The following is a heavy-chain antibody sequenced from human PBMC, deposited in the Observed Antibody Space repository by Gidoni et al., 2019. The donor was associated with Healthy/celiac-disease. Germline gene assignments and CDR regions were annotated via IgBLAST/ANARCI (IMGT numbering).Heavy chain of an antibody. Sequence: EVQLVESGGGLIKPGGSLRLSCAASGLTVSSNYMRWVRQAPGKGLEWVSFMYSGGSTYYADSVKGRFTISRDNSKNTLYLQMDSLRAEDTAVYYCARGPSDYYDSSGRPVVDDYWGQGTLVTVSS. CDR2: MYSGGST. CDR3: ARGPSDYYDSSGRPVVDDY. J-gene: IGHJ4*02. CDR1: GLTVSSNY. D-gene: IGHD3-22*01. V-gene: IGHV3-53*01.